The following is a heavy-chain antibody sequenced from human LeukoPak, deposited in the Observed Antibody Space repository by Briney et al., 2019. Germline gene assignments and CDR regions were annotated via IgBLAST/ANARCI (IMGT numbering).Heavy chain of an antibody. CDR1: GGTFSSYA. D-gene: IGHD4-23*01. J-gene: IGHJ4*02. CDR3: ASAYGGNSGPYDY. V-gene: IGHV1-69*04. CDR2: IIPILGIA. Sequence: GASVKVSCKASGGTFSSYAISWVRQAPGQGLEWMGRIIPILGIANYAQKFQGRVTITADKSTSTAYMELSSLRSEDTAVYYCASAYGGNSGPYDYWGQGTLVTVSS.